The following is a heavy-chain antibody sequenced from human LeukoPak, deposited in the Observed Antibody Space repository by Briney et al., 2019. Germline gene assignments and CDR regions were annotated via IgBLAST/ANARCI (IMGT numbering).Heavy chain of an antibody. Sequence: GGSLRLSCAASGFTFSSYAMSWVRQAPGKGLEWVSAISGSGGSTYYADSVKGRFTISRDNSKNTLYLQMNSLRAGDTAVYYCAKGRDIYYYYMDVWGKGTTVTVSS. CDR2: ISGSGGST. J-gene: IGHJ6*03. CDR3: AKGRDIYYYYMDV. CDR1: GFTFSSYA. V-gene: IGHV3-23*01.